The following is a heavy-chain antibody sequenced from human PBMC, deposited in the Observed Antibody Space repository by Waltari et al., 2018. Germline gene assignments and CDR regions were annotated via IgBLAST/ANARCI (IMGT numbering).Heavy chain of an antibody. V-gene: IGHV1-24*01. CDR3: AKDLEQTWRWEAVFDY. Sequence: QVQLVQSGAEVKKPGASVKVSCKVSGYTLTELSMHWVRQAPGKGLEWMGGFDPEYGETIYAQKFQGRVTMTEDTSTDTAYMELSSLRAEDTAVYYCAKDLEQTWRWEAVFDYWGQGTLVTVSS. CDR2: FDPEYGET. CDR1: GYTLTELS. J-gene: IGHJ4*02. D-gene: IGHD1-26*01.